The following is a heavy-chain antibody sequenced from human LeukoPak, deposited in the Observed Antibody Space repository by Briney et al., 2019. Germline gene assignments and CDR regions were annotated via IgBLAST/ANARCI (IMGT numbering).Heavy chain of an antibody. D-gene: IGHD4-17*01. CDR2: ISLDGNNK. CDR1: GFTFSNYA. Sequence: GGSLRLSCAASGFTFSNYAMHWVRQAPGKGLEWVAVISLDGNNKNYADSVKGRFTISRDNSKNTLYLQMNSLRAEDTAVYYCARRGESASYGDYRFDYWGQGTLVTVSS. J-gene: IGHJ4*02. V-gene: IGHV3-30-3*01. CDR3: ARRGESASYGDYRFDY.